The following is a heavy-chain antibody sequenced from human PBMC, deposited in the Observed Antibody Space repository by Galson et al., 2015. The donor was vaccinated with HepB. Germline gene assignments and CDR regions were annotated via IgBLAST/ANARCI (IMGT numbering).Heavy chain of an antibody. CDR1: GFTFSVYT. D-gene: IGHD6-13*01. J-gene: IGHJ2*01. CDR2: VRGSGTGT. Sequence: SLRLSCAAPGFTFSVYTMNWVRQAPGKGLEWVSAVRGSGTGTWYADSVKGRFTISRDNSKNTLYLQMSSLRAEDTAVYYCARVYSSSWSHWWYFNLWGRGTLVTVSS. CDR3: ARVYSSSWSHWWYFNL. V-gene: IGHV3-23*01.